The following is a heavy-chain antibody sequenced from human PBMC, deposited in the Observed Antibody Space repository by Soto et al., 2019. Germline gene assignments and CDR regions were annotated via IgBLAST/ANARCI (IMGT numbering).Heavy chain of an antibody. J-gene: IGHJ3*02. CDR3: AIVAVPGRAFDI. Sequence: QVQLVQSGAEVKKPGASEKVSCKASGYSFTGHYMRWVRQAPGQGLEWLGWIDPDSGGTNYEQKFQGRVTMTRDTSISTAYMELSRLRSDDTAVYYCAIVAVPGRAFDIWGQGTMVTVSS. V-gene: IGHV1-2*02. CDR1: GYSFTGHY. D-gene: IGHD6-19*01. CDR2: IDPDSGGT.